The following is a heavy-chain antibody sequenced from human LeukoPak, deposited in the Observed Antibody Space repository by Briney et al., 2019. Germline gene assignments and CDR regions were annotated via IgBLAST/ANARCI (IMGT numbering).Heavy chain of an antibody. CDR2: ISSSGSTI. D-gene: IGHD2-21*02. Sequence: GGSLRLSCAASGFTFSSYEMSWVRQAPGKGLEWVSYISSSGSTIYYADSVKGRFTISRDNAKNSLYLQMNSLRAEDTAVYYCASTTVTKVTAIRGSDYWGQGTLVTVSS. CDR3: ASTTVTKVTAIRGSDY. CDR1: GFTFSSYE. J-gene: IGHJ4*02. V-gene: IGHV3-48*03.